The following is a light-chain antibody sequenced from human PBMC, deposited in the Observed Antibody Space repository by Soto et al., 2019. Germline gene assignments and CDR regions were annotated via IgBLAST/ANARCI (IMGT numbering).Light chain of an antibody. CDR3: QKYNSYSPAT. J-gene: IGKJ1*01. CDR2: DAS. CDR1: QSIRRW. V-gene: IGKV1-5*01. Sequence: DIQMTQSPSMLSASVGDRVTIACRASQSIRRWLAWYQQKPGKAPKLLIFDASTLESGVPSRFSGRGSETEFTLTISRLQPDDFATYYCQKYNSYSPATFGQGTKVDIK.